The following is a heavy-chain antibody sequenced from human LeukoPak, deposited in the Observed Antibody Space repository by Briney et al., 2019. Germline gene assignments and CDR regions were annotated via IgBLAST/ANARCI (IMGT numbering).Heavy chain of an antibody. V-gene: IGHV3-30*04. J-gene: IGHJ5*02. Sequence: HPGGSLRLSCAASGFTFSSYAMHWVRQAPGKGLEWVAVIPYDGSNKYYADSVKGRFTIPRDNSKNTLYLQMNNLRAEDTAIYYCIQAGSSNLPWGQGTLVTVSS. CDR3: IQAGSSNLP. D-gene: IGHD3-10*01. CDR1: GFTFSSYA. CDR2: IPYDGSNK.